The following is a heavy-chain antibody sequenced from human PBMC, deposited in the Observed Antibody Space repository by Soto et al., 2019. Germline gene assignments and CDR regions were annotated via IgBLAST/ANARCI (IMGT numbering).Heavy chain of an antibody. CDR3: ARDPGYSYGYN. J-gene: IGHJ4*02. Sequence: ASVKVSCKASGYTFTCYAIHWVRQAPGQRLEWMGWINAGNGNTRYSQKFQGRVTITRDTSASTAYMELSSLRSEDTAVYYCARDPGYSYGYNWGQGTLVTVS. V-gene: IGHV1-3*01. CDR2: INAGNGNT. CDR1: GYTFTCYA. D-gene: IGHD5-18*01.